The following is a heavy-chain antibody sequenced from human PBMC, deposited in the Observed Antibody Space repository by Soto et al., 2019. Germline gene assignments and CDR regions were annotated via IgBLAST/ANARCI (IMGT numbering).Heavy chain of an antibody. D-gene: IGHD2-21*02. CDR3: ARVPIPGGDYEMVNYYFDY. Sequence: GASVKVSCKASGGTFSSYAISWVRQAPGQGLEWMGGIIPIFGTANYAQKFQGRVTITADESTSTAYMELSSLRSEDTAVYYCARVPIPGGDYEMVNYYFDYWGQGTLVTVSS. J-gene: IGHJ4*02. CDR1: GGTFSSYA. V-gene: IGHV1-69*13. CDR2: IIPIFGTA.